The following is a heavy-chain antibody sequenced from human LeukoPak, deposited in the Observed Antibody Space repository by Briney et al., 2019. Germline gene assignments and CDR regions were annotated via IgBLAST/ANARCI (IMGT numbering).Heavy chain of an antibody. J-gene: IGHJ5*02. CDR3: ARGHGWFDP. Sequence: GGSLRLSCAASGFGFSDSWMTWVRQAPGKGLEWVANIEQYGSEKNYVDSVKGRFTISRDNAKNSLYLQMSILRAEDTAVYYCARGHGWFDPWGQGTLVTVSS. CDR1: GFGFSDSW. CDR2: IEQYGSEK. V-gene: IGHV3-7*05.